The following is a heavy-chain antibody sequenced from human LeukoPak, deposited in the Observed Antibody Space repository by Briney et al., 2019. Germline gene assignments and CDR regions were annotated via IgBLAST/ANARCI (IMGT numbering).Heavy chain of an antibody. CDR3: ARAGDDSSGYFDY. Sequence: PGGSLRLSCAASGFTFTNYWMSWVRQAPGKGLELVANIKQDRSEKYYVDSVKGRFTISRDNAKNSLYLQMNSLRAEDTALYSCARAGDDSSGYFDYWGQGTLVTVSS. CDR2: IKQDRSEK. V-gene: IGHV3-7*03. D-gene: IGHD3-22*01. J-gene: IGHJ4*02. CDR1: GFTFTNYW.